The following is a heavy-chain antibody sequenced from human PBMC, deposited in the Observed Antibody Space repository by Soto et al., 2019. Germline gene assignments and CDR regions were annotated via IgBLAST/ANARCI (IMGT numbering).Heavy chain of an antibody. D-gene: IGHD4-17*01. CDR1: GGTFSSYA. J-gene: IGHJ4*02. CDR3: ASESYGGEFDY. V-gene: IGHV1-3*01. CDR2: INAGNGNT. Sequence: ASVKVSCKTSGGTFSSYAISWVRQAPGQRLEWMGWINAGNGNTKYSQKFQGRVTITRDTSASTAYMELSSLRSEDTAVYYCASESYGGEFDYWGQGTLVTVSS.